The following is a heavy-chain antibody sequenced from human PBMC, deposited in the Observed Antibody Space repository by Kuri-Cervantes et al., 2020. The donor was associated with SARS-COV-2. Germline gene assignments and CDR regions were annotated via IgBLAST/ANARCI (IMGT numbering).Heavy chain of an antibody. CDR2: IGTAGDT. J-gene: IGHJ1*01. CDR1: GFTFSSYD. V-gene: IGHV3-13*03. D-gene: IGHD2-2*01. Sequence: GESLKISCAACGFTFSSYDMHWVRQATGKGLEWVSAIGTAGDTYYPGSVKGQFTISRENAKNSLYLQMNSLRAGDTAVYYCARDPIPSLYCSSTSCARGAPRRLGYFQHWGQGTLVTVSS. CDR3: ARDPIPSLYCSSTSCARGAPRRLGYFQH.